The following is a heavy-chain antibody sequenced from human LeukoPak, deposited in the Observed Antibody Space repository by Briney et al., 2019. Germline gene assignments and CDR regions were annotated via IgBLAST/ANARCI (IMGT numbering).Heavy chain of an antibody. V-gene: IGHV4-34*01. D-gene: IGHD2-21*02. Sequence: SETLSLTCAVYGGSFIPYYWSWIRQPPGKGLEWIGEINHSGSTNYNPSLKSRVTISVDTSKNQFSLKLGSVTAADTAVYYCARGGFYCGGDCYVAYWGQGTLVTVSS. CDR2: INHSGST. CDR3: ARGGFYCGGDCYVAY. J-gene: IGHJ4*02. CDR1: GGSFIPYY.